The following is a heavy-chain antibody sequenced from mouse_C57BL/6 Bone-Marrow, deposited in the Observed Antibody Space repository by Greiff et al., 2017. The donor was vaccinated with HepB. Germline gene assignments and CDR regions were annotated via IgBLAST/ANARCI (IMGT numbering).Heavy chain of an antibody. Sequence: VQLQQSGAELVKPGASVKLSCKASGYTFTSYWMHWVKQRPIQGLEWIGNIDPSDSETNYNQKFKDKATLTVDKSSSTADMQLSSLTSEDSAVYYCARTAQATYYFDYWGQGTTLTVSS. CDR2: IDPSDSET. J-gene: IGHJ2*01. D-gene: IGHD3-2*02. CDR1: GYTFTSYW. CDR3: ARTAQATYYFDY. V-gene: IGHV1-52*01.